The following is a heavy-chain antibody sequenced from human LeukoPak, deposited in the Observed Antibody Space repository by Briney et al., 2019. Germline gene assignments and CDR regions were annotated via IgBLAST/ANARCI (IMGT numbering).Heavy chain of an antibody. CDR2: IYYSGST. Sequence: PSETLSLTCTVSGGSISSSSYYWGWIRQPPGKGLEWIGSIYYSGSTYYNPSLKSRVTISVDTSKNQFSLKLSSVTAADTAVYYCARGNYEYGDYSFDYWGQGTLVTVSS. V-gene: IGHV4-39*07. CDR1: GGSISSSSYY. J-gene: IGHJ4*02. D-gene: IGHD4-17*01. CDR3: ARGNYEYGDYSFDY.